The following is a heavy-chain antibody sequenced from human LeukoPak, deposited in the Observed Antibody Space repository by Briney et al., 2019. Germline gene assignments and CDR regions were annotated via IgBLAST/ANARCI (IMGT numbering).Heavy chain of an antibody. CDR3: VREGYGYYYGMDV. CDR2: IIPIFGTA. D-gene: IGHD5-18*01. CDR1: GGTFSSYA. J-gene: IGHJ6*02. Sequence: SVKVSCKASGGTFSSYAISWVRQAPGQGLEWMGGIIPIFGTANYAQKFQGRVTITADESTSTAYMELSSLRSEDTAVYYCVREGYGYYYGMDVWGQGTTVTVSS. V-gene: IGHV1-69*13.